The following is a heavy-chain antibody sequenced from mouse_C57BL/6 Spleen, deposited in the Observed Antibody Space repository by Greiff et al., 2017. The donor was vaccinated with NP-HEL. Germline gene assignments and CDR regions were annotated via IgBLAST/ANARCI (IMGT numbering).Heavy chain of an antibody. CDR1: GYTFTSYW. Sequence: VQLQQPGAELVMPGASVKLSCKASGYTFTSYWMHWVKQRPGQGLEWIGEIDPSDSYTNYNQKFKGKSTLTVDKSSSTAYMQLSSLTSEDSAVYYCARKVLTGFFDYWGQGTTLTVSS. CDR3: ARKVLTGFFDY. V-gene: IGHV1-69*01. D-gene: IGHD4-1*01. J-gene: IGHJ2*01. CDR2: IDPSDSYT.